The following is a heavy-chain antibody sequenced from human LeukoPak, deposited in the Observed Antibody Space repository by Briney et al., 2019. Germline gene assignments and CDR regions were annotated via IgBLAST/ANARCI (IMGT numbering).Heavy chain of an antibody. Sequence: PGGSLRLSCAASGFIFSSYSMNWVRQAPGKGLEWVSSISSSSSYIYYADSVKGRFTISRDNAKNSLYLQMNSLRAEDTAVYYCARSPSNGQAVFDIWGQGTMVTVSS. V-gene: IGHV3-21*06. CDR2: ISSSSSYI. CDR1: GFIFSSYS. CDR3: ARSPSNGQAVFDI. J-gene: IGHJ3*02. D-gene: IGHD2-8*01.